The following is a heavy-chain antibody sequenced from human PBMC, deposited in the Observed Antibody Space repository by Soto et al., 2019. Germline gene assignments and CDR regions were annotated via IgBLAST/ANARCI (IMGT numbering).Heavy chain of an antibody. CDR3: AMRTVTTIYYYGMNV. J-gene: IGHJ6*02. CDR1: GGSISSYY. CDR2: IYYSGGT. Sequence: LSLTCTVSGGSISSYYWTWIRQPPGKGLEWIGYIYYSGGTYYNPSLKSRVTISVDTSKNQFSLRLNSVTAADTAVYYCAMRTVTTIYYYGMNVWGQGTTVTVSS. V-gene: IGHV4-59*01. D-gene: IGHD4-17*01.